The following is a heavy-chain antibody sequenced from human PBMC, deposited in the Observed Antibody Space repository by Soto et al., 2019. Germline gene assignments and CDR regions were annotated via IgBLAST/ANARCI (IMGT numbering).Heavy chain of an antibody. CDR2: IRSKGNNYAT. J-gene: IGHJ6*02. CDR1: GFSFSGSA. CDR3: ASNSHGDYLSMEV. Sequence: EVQLVESGGGFVQPGGSLKLSCAASGFSFSGSAFHWVRLASEKGLEWVGRIRSKGNNYATAYAASVKGRFTISRDDSENTAYLQMNSVKTEDTALYYCASNSHGDYLSMEVWGQGTTVTVSS. D-gene: IGHD4-17*01. V-gene: IGHV3-73*02.